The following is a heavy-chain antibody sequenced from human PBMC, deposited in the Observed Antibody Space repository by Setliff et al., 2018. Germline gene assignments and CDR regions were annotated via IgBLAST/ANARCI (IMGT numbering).Heavy chain of an antibody. D-gene: IGHD1-26*01. CDR2: ISPYNGDT. CDR1: GYTFTSYG. V-gene: IGHV1-18*01. CDR3: LKKIIAGAGPPYDYFDY. Sequence: GASVKVSCKPSGYTFTSYGISWVRQAPGQGLEWMGWISPYNGDTEYAQKFQGRVTLTTDTSTSTAYMELRSLRSDDTAVYYRLKKIIAGAGPPYDYFDYWGQGTLVTVSS. J-gene: IGHJ4*02.